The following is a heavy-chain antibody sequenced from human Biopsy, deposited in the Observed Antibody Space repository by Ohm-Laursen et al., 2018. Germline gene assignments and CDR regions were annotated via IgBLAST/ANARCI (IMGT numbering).Heavy chain of an antibody. V-gene: IGHV3-23*01. CDR2: INGGGDGT. J-gene: IGHJ4*02. D-gene: IGHD1-26*01. CDR1: GFTFNTYA. Sequence: SLRLSCAASGFTFNTYAMSWVRQTPGKGLEWVSSINGGGDGTFYADSVKGRFSISRDNSKNTLYLQMKSLRAEDTALYYCAKDLKWDVSADYFDFWGQGTLVTVSS. CDR3: AKDLKWDVSADYFDF.